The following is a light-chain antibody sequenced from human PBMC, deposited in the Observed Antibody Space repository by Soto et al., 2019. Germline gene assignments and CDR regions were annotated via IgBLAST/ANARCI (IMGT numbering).Light chain of an antibody. Sequence: EIVLTQSPATLSLSPGERATLSCRASQSVSSYLAWYQQKPGQAPRLLIYDASNRATGIPARFSGSGSGTDFTLTISSLEPEDFAVYYCQQRSNWPPWTFGQGTKFAI. CDR2: DAS. CDR1: QSVSSY. J-gene: IGKJ1*01. CDR3: QQRSNWPPWT. V-gene: IGKV3-11*01.